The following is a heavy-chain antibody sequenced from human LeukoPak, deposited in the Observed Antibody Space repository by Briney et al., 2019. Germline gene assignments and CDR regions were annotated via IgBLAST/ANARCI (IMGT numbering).Heavy chain of an antibody. V-gene: IGHV1-69*02. Sequence: SVKVSCKASGGTFSSYTISWVRQAPGQGLEWMGRIIPILGIANYAQKFQGRVTMTRDTSTSTVYMELSSLRSEDTAVYYCARAHCSSTSCWNDAFDIWGQGTMVTVSS. CDR3: ARAHCSSTSCWNDAFDI. D-gene: IGHD2-2*01. J-gene: IGHJ3*02. CDR2: IIPILGIA. CDR1: GGTFSSYT.